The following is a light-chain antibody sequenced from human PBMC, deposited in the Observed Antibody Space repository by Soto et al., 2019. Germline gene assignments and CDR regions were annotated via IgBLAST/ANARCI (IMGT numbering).Light chain of an antibody. CDR2: KAS. J-gene: IGKJ1*01. CDR3: QQYNSFPT. Sequence: DIQMTPSPSTLSASVGDRVTITCRASQSISSWLAWYQQKPGKAPKLLIYKASSLESGVPSRFSGSGSGTEFTLTISSLQPDDFATYYCQQYNSFPTFGQGTKVEIK. CDR1: QSISSW. V-gene: IGKV1-5*03.